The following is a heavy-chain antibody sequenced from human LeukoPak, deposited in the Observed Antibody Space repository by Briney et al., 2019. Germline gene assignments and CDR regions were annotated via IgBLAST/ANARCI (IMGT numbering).Heavy chain of an antibody. V-gene: IGHV1-18*01. CDR1: GYIFSTFG. CDR3: VRELGQVAANPLFDH. D-gene: IGHD6-13*01. CDR2: VSTYTTKS. Sequence: ASVRVSCKASGYIFSTFGISWVRQAPGQGLEWMGWVSTYTTKSKFAQKFQDRITMTTDTSTNTAYMELRTLTSDDTAIYYCVRELGQVAANPLFDHGGQGTLVTVSS. J-gene: IGHJ4*02.